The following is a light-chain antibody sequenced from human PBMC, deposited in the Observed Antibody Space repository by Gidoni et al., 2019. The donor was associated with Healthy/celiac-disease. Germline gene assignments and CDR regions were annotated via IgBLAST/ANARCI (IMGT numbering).Light chain of an antibody. Sequence: DIVMTQSPDSLAVSLGERATINCKSSQSVLYSSNNKNYLAWYQQKPGQPPKLLIYWASTRESGVPDRFSGNGSGTDFTLTISSLQAEDVAVYYCQQYYSTPRYTFGQGTKLEIK. CDR3: QQYYSTPRYT. V-gene: IGKV4-1*01. CDR2: WAS. J-gene: IGKJ2*01. CDR1: QSVLYSSNNKNY.